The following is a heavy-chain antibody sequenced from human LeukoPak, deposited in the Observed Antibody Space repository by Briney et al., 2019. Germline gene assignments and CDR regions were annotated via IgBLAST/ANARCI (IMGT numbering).Heavy chain of an antibody. V-gene: IGHV4-59*12. CDR2: IYHSGST. Sequence: PSETLSLTCTVSGGSISSYYWSWIRQPPGKGLEWIGYIYHSGSTYYNPSLKSRVTISVDRSKNQFSLKLSSVTAADTAVYYCAREYSSGWIDYWGQGTLVTVSS. CDR3: AREYSSGWIDY. CDR1: GGSISSYY. J-gene: IGHJ4*02. D-gene: IGHD6-25*01.